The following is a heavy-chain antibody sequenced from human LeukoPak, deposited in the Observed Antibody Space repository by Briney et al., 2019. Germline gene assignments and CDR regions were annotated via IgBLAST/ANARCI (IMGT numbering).Heavy chain of an antibody. Sequence: GASVKVSCKASGYTFTGYYMHWVRQAPGQGLEWMVRINPNSGGTNYAQKFQGRVTMTRDTSISTAYMELSRLRSDDTAVYYCARTRQTTEYSSSFSGPPYYYFDYWGQGTLVTVSS. D-gene: IGHD6-6*01. V-gene: IGHV1-2*06. J-gene: IGHJ4*02. CDR2: INPNSGGT. CDR3: ARTRQTTEYSSSFSGPPYYYFDY. CDR1: GYTFTGYY.